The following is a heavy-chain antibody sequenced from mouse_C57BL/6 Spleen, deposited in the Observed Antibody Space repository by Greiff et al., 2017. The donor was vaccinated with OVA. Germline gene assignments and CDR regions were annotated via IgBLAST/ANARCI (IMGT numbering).Heavy chain of an antibody. CDR1: GFSFNTYA. V-gene: IGHV10-1*01. D-gene: IGHD2-13*01. CDR2: IRSKSNNYAT. J-gene: IGHJ4*01. Sequence: EVQRVESGGGLVQPKGSLKLSCAASGFSFNTYAMNWVRQAPGKGLEWVARIRSKSNNYATYYADSVKDRFTISRDDSESMLYLQMNNLKTEDTAMYYCVSEPLTRAMDYWGQGTSGTVSS. CDR3: VSEPLTRAMDY.